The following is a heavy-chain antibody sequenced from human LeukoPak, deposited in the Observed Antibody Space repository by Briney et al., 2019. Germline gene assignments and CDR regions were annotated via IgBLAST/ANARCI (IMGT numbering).Heavy chain of an antibody. CDR3: AKDDFIGQQLVRLRFAFDI. CDR1: GFTFSSYA. V-gene: IGHV3-23*01. Sequence: GVSLRLPCAASGFTFSSYAMSWVRQAPGKGLEWVSAISGSGGSTYYADSVKGRFTISRDNSKNTLYLQMNSLRAEDTAVYYCAKDDFIGQQLVRLRFAFDIWGQGTMVTVSS. CDR2: ISGSGGST. J-gene: IGHJ3*02. D-gene: IGHD6-13*01.